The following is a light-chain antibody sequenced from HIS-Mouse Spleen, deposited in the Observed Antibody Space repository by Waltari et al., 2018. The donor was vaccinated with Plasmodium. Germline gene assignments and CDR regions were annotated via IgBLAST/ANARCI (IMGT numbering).Light chain of an antibody. J-gene: IGLJ2*01. CDR1: SSDVGSYKL. CDR3: CSYAGSSTLV. CDR2: EGS. V-gene: IGLV2-23*01. Sequence: QSALTPPASVSGSPGQSITISCTGTSSDVGSYKLASWYQQHPGKAPKHMIYEGSKRPSGVSNRFSGSKSGNTASLTISGLQAEDEADYYCCSYAGSSTLVFGGGTKLTVL.